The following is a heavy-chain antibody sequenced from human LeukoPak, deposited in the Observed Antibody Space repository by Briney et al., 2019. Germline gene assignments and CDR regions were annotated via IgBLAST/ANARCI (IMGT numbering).Heavy chain of an antibody. Sequence: PGGSLRLSCAASGFTFDDYGMSWVRQAPGKGLGWVSGINWNGGSTGYADSVKGRFTISRDNAKNSLYLQMNSLRAEETALYYCARGYCTNGVCHNYYYYYYMDVWGKGNTVTVSS. CDR1: GFTFDDYG. D-gene: IGHD2-8*01. CDR2: INWNGGST. CDR3: ARGYCTNGVCHNYYYYYYMDV. J-gene: IGHJ6*03. V-gene: IGHV3-20*04.